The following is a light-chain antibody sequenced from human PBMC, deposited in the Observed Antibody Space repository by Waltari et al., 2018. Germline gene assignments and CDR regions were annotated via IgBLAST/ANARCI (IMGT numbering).Light chain of an antibody. CDR2: AAS. Sequence: DIQMTQSPSSLSASVGARVTITCRASQSISNYLNWYQQRPGKAPRLLIYAASGLHSGVTSRFSGSGSERDFTLTISSLQPEDFATYYCQQSYSSPWTFGQGTKVDIK. J-gene: IGKJ1*01. V-gene: IGKV1-39*01. CDR1: QSISNY. CDR3: QQSYSSPWT.